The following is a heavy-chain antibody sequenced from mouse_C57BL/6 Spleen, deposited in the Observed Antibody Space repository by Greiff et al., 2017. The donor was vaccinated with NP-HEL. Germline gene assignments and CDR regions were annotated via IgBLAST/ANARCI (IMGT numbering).Heavy chain of an antibody. V-gene: IGHV5-17*01. CDR3: ARTPNWVYFDY. Sequence: DVKLVESGGGLVKPGGSLKLSCAASGFTFSDYGMHWVRQAPEKGLEWVAYISSGSSTIYYADTVKGRFTISRDNAKNTLFLQMTSLRSEDTAMYYCARTPNWVYFDYWGQGTTLTVSS. CDR2: ISSGSSTI. D-gene: IGHD4-1*01. J-gene: IGHJ2*01. CDR1: GFTFSDYG.